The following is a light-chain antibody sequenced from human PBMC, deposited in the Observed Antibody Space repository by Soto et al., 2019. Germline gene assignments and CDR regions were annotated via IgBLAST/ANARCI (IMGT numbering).Light chain of an antibody. J-gene: IGLJ1*01. CDR3: SSYAGSNNYV. CDR2: EVS. V-gene: IGLV2-8*01. CDR1: SSDVGGYNY. Sequence: QAVVTQPPSASGSPGQSVTISCTGTSSDVGGYNYVSWYQQHSGKAPKLMIYEVSKRPSGVPDRFSGSKSGNTASLIVSGLQAEDEADYYCSSYAGSNNYVFGTGTKVTVL.